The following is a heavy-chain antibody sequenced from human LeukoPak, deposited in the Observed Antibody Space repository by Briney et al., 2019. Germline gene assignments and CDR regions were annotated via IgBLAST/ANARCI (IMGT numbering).Heavy chain of an antibody. CDR3: ARGGSSWSYAMDV. CDR1: GGSIKSHY. V-gene: IGHV4-59*11. J-gene: IGHJ6*02. Sequence: SETLSLTCTVSGGSIKSHYWSWIRQTPGKGLEWIGCIYESGGTYHNPSLKSRVTISVDMSKNQFSLKVSSVTAADTAVYSCARGGSSWSYAMDVWGQGTTVTVSS. CDR2: IYESGGT. D-gene: IGHD6-13*01.